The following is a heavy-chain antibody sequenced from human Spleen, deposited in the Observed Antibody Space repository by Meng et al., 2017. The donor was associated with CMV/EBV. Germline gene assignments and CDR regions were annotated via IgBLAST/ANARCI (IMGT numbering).Heavy chain of an antibody. CDR1: TFGFYG. V-gene: IGHV3-23*01. CDR2: LSGSGDTT. Sequence: TFGFYGMSWVRQAPGKGLEWVSSLSGSGDTTYYADSVKGRSTISRDNSKNTLYLQMHSLRAEDTAIYYCAKDLSVAGGILVVTALDSWGQGILVTVSS. CDR3: AKDLSVAGGILVVTALDS. J-gene: IGHJ4*02. D-gene: IGHD2-21*02.